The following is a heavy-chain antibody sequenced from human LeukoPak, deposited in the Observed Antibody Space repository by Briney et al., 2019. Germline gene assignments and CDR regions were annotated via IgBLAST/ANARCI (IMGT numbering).Heavy chain of an antibody. Sequence: GGSLRLSCAASGFTFSSYAMSWVRQAPGKGLEWVANIKQDGSEKYYVDSVKGRFTISRDNAKNSLYLQMNSLRAEDTAVYYCARPHTYYYDSSGYYYAGRGSAFDIWGQGTMVTVSS. CDR2: IKQDGSEK. CDR1: GFTFSSYA. CDR3: ARPHTYYYDSSGYYYAGRGSAFDI. D-gene: IGHD3-22*01. J-gene: IGHJ3*02. V-gene: IGHV3-7*01.